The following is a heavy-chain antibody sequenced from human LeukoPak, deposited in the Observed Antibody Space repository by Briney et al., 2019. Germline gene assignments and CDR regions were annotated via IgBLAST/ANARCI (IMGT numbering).Heavy chain of an antibody. CDR2: ISGSGGST. Sequence: GGTLRLSCAASGFTFSSYAMSWVRQAPGKGLEWVSAISGSGGSTYYADSVKGRFTISRDNSKNTLYLQMNSLRGEDTAVYYCAKELHDLYYYGMDVWGQGTTVTVSS. V-gene: IGHV3-23*01. CDR1: GFTFSSYA. CDR3: AKELHDLYYYGMDV. J-gene: IGHJ6*02.